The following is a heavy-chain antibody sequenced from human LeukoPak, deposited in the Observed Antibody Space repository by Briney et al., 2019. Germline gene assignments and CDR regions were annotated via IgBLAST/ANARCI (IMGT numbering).Heavy chain of an antibody. J-gene: IGHJ4*02. V-gene: IGHV3-30-3*01. Sequence: PGRSLRLSCAAYGFTFSSYAMHWVRQAPGKGLEWVAVISYDGSNKYYADSVKGRFTISRDNSKNTLYLQMNSLRAEDTAVYYCATHDSSGPEGGYWGQGTLVTVSS. CDR3: ATHDSSGPEGGY. CDR2: ISYDGSNK. CDR1: GFTFSSYA. D-gene: IGHD3-22*01.